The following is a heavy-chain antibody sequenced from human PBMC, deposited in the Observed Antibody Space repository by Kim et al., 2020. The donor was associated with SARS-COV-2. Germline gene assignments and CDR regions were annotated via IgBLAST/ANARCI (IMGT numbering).Heavy chain of an antibody. CDR2: INPNSGGT. V-gene: IGHV1-2*02. CDR1: GYTFTGYY. CDR3: ARVAALGKLFDY. D-gene: IGHD6-13*01. J-gene: IGHJ4*02. Sequence: ASVKVSCKASGYTFTGYYMHWVRQAPGQGLEWMGWINPNSGGTNYAQKFQGRVTMTRDTSISTAYMELSRLRSDDTAVYYCARVAALGKLFDYWGQGTLVTVSS.